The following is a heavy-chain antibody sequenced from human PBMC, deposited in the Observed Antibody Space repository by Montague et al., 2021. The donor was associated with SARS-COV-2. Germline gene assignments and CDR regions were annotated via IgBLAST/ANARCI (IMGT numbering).Heavy chain of an antibody. J-gene: IGHJ6*02. D-gene: IGHD3-10*01. Sequence: TLSLTCTVSGASISSGGYYWSWIRQHPGKGLEWIGYIYYSGSTYYNPSLKSRVTISVDTSKNQFSLKLSSVTAADTAVYYCARDKVYGSGGGPREGRYSYYYYGMDVWGQGTTVTVSS. CDR1: GASISSGGYY. CDR3: ARDKVYGSGGGPREGRYSYYYYGMDV. CDR2: IYYSGST. V-gene: IGHV4-31*03.